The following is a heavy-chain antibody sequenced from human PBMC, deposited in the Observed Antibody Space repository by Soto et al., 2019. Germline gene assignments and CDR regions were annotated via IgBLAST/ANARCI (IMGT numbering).Heavy chain of an antibody. Sequence: GESLKISCNGSGYSCTIYCIGLVLQMPGKGLEWMGIIYPGDSDTRYSPSFQGQVTISADKSISTAYLQWSSLKASDTAMYYCARTDYSNIVSDYYYGMDVWGQGTTVTVSS. J-gene: IGHJ6*02. CDR3: ARTDYSNIVSDYYYGMDV. CDR2: IYPGDSDT. CDR1: GYSCTIYC. V-gene: IGHV5-51*01. D-gene: IGHD4-4*01.